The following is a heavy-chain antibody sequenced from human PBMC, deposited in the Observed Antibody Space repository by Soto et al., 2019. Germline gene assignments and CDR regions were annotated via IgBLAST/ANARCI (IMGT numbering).Heavy chain of an antibody. CDR2: ISGSGGST. D-gene: IGHD3-9*01. CDR3: AKPMTYYDILTGYWYYFDY. Sequence: HPGGSLRLSCAASGFTFSSYAMSWVRQAPGKGLEWVSAISGSGGSTYYADSVKGRFTISRDNSKNTLYLQMNSLRAEDTAVYYCAKPMTYYDILTGYWYYFDYWGQGTLVTVSS. J-gene: IGHJ4*02. CDR1: GFTFSSYA. V-gene: IGHV3-23*01.